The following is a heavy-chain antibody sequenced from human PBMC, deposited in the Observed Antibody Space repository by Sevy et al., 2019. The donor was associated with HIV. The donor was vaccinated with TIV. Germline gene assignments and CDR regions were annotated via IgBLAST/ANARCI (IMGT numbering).Heavy chain of an antibody. Sequence: GGSLRLSCAAAGFTFSRYGMHWARQAPGKGLEWVAVISNDGSDKEYADSVKGRFTVSRDNSKDTVYLQMNSLSPEDRAVYYCANSGGRYEGSSWLYYYYLMDVWGQGTTVTVSS. D-gene: IGHD6-13*01. J-gene: IGHJ6*02. V-gene: IGHV3-30*18. CDR1: GFTFSRYG. CDR3: ANSGGRYEGSSWLYYYYLMDV. CDR2: ISNDGSDK.